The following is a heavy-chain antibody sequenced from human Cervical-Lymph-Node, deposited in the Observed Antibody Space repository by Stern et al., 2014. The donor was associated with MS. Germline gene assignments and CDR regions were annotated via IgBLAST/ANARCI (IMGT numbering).Heavy chain of an antibody. V-gene: IGHV3-48*01. CDR2: TSHSGATI. J-gene: IGHJ4*02. Sequence: EVQLVESGPGLVQPGGSLRLSCALSGFTFGIYSMILVRQPPGPGLERVSCTSHSGATIDYADSVQGRFTISRDKADNSLYLQMNSLRAEDTAVYFCAREKHYYDDSGYNEGPLDYWGQGTLVTVSS. D-gene: IGHD3-22*01. CDR3: AREKHYYDDSGYNEGPLDY. CDR1: GFTFGIYS.